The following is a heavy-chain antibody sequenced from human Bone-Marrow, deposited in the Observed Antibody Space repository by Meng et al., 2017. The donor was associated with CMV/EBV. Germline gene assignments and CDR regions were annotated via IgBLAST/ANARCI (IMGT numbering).Heavy chain of an antibody. CDR3: VKDGAGYGLDV. CDR1: GFTFSSYA. D-gene: IGHD6-13*01. CDR2: ISSNGGST. V-gene: IGHV3-64*02. J-gene: IGHJ6*02. Sequence: GESLKISCAASGFTFSSYAMHWVRQASGKGLEYVSAISSNGGSTYYADSVKGRFTISRDNSKNTLYLQMGSLRAEDMAVYYCVKDGAGYGLDVWGQGTMVTVSS.